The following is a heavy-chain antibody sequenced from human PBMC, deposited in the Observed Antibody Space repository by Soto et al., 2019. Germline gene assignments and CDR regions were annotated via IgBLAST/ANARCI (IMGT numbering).Heavy chain of an antibody. V-gene: IGHV4-31*03. J-gene: IGHJ4*02. Sequence: SETLSLTCTVSGGSISSGGYYWSWIRQHPGKGLEWIGYIYYSGSTYYNPSLKSRVTISVDTSKNQFSLKLSSVTAADTAVYYCARVDYGDFDYYFDYWGQGTLVTVSS. CDR3: ARVDYGDFDYYFDY. CDR2: IYYSGST. D-gene: IGHD4-17*01. CDR1: GGSISSGGYY.